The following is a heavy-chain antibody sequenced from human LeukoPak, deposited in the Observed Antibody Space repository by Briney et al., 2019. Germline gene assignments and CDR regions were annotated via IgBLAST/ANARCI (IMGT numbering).Heavy chain of an antibody. D-gene: IGHD6-13*01. CDR2: IYHSGST. CDR1: GGSISSSSYY. J-gene: IGHJ6*03. Sequence: SETLSLTCTVSGGSISSSSYYWGWIRQPPGKGLEWIGSIYHSGSTNYNPSLKSRVTISVDKSKNQFSLKLSSVTAADTAVYYCARQIAAAGTSYYYMDVWGKGTTVTVSS. V-gene: IGHV4-39*07. CDR3: ARQIAAAGTSYYYMDV.